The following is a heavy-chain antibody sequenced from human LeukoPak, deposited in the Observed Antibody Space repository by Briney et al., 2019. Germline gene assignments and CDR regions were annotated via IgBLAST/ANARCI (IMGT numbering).Heavy chain of an antibody. D-gene: IGHD1-26*01. Sequence: ASVKVSCKASGHTFTGYYMHWVRQAPGQGLEWMGRINPNSGGTNYAQKFQGRVTMTRDTSISTAYMELSRLRSDDTAVYYCARARRIVGATMGWFDPWGQGTLVTVSS. CDR3: ARARRIVGATMGWFDP. J-gene: IGHJ5*02. CDR1: GHTFTGYY. CDR2: INPNSGGT. V-gene: IGHV1-2*06.